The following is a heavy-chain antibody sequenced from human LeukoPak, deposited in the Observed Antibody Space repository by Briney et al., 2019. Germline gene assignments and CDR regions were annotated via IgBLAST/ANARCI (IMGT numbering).Heavy chain of an antibody. CDR1: GFTVSSNY. V-gene: IGHV3-66*02. J-gene: IGHJ5*02. CDR3: ARQYYDFCSGYRKGWFDP. Sequence: GGSLRLSCAASGFTVSSNYMSWVRQAPGKGLEWVTVIYSGGSTYYADSVKGRFTISRDNSKNTLYLQMNSLRAEDTAVYYCARQYYDFCSGYRKGWFDPWGQGTLVTVSS. CDR2: IYSGGST. D-gene: IGHD3-3*01.